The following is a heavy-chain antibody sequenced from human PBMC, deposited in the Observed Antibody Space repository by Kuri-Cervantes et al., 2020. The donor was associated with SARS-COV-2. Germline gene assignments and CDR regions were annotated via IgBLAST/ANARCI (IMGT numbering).Heavy chain of an antibody. CDR1: GFTFSSYS. J-gene: IGHJ4*02. CDR3: ARDYDFWSGYFGLVPYDHREYYFDY. Sequence: ETLSLTCAASGFTFSSYSMNWVRQAPGKGLEWVSSISSSSYIYYADSVKGRFTISRDNAKNSLYLQMNSLRAEDTAVYYCARDYDFWSGYFGLVPYDHREYYFDYWGQGTLVTVSS. D-gene: IGHD3-3*01. CDR2: ISSSSYI. V-gene: IGHV3-21*01.